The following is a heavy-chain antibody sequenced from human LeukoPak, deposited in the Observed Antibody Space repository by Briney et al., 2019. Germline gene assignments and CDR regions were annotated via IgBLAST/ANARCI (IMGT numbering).Heavy chain of an antibody. D-gene: IGHD6-6*01. V-gene: IGHV3-30*18. CDR3: AKNCPVAESSSYLNGCDY. CDR2: ISYDGSNK. J-gene: IGHJ4*02. CDR1: GFTSSSYG. Sequence: GRSLRLSCAASGFTSSSYGMHWVRQAPGKGLEWVAVISYDGSNKYYADSGKGRFTISRDNSKNTLYLQMNSLRAEDTAVYYCAKNCPVAESSSYLNGCDYWGQGTLVTVSS.